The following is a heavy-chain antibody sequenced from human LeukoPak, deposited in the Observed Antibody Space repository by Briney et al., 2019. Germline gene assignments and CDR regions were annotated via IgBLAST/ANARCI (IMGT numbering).Heavy chain of an antibody. CDR2: IYYSGST. Sequence: SETLSLTCAVSGGSISSSNWWSWIRQPPGKGLEWIGYIYYSGSTNYNPSLKSRVTISVDTSKNQFSLKLSSVTAADTAVYYCARAPYYYDSSGYYTFLYYGMDVWGQGTTVTVSS. J-gene: IGHJ6*02. V-gene: IGHV4-61*01. D-gene: IGHD3-22*01. CDR1: GGSISSSNW. CDR3: ARAPYYYDSSGYYTFLYYGMDV.